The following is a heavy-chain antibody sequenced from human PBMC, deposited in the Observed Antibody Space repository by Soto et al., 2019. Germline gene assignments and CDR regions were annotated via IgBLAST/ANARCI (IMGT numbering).Heavy chain of an antibody. D-gene: IGHD3-22*01. CDR1: GGSINSYY. Sequence: QVQLQESGPGLVKPSETLSLTCTVSGGSINSYYWSWIRQPPGKGLEWIGHIYSSGSTNYNPSLKTRVTMSLDTSKNQFSLKLYSVSAADTAVYYCARHRVDYDSSGYYYYDYGMDVWGQGTTVTVSS. CDR3: ARHRVDYDSSGYYYYDYGMDV. J-gene: IGHJ6*02. V-gene: IGHV4-59*01. CDR2: IYSSGST.